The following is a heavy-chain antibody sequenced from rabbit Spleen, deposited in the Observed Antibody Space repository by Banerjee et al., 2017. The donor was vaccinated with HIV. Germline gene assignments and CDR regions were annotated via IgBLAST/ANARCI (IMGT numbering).Heavy chain of an antibody. J-gene: IGHJ3*01. CDR3: ARSTYGYDDYGDLYYAAMDL. V-gene: IGHV1S40*01. CDR2: IDAGSSGFT. D-gene: IGHD2-1*01. CDR1: GVSFSGDSY. Sequence: QSLEESGGDLVKPGASLTLTCTASGVSFSGDSYMCWVRQAPGKGLEWVVCIDAGSSGFTYFASWAKGRFTISKPSSTTVTLQMTSLTAADTATYFCARSTYGYDDYGDLYYAAMDLWGQGTLVTVS.